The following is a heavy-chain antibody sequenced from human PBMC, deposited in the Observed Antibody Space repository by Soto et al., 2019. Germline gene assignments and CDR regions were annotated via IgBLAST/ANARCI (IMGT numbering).Heavy chain of an antibody. D-gene: IGHD3-22*01. CDR2: ISAYDGQT. CDR1: GDGFSNYG. V-gene: IGHV1-18*01. J-gene: IGHJ4*02. Sequence: VKVSCKASGDGFSNYGFSWVRQAPGQGLEWMGWISAYDGQTNYTKKFQGRVTMTTDTSSSTAYMELRSLRSDDTAVYYCARVWYYDSSGYYAFDYWGLGTLVTVSS. CDR3: ARVWYYDSSGYYAFDY.